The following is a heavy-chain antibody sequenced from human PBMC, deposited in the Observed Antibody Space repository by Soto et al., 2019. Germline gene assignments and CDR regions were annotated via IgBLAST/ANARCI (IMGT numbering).Heavy chain of an antibody. CDR1: GYTFTSYA. Sequence: ASVKVSCKASGYTFTSYAMHWVRQAPGQRLEWMGWINAGNGNTKYSQKFQGRVTITRDTSASTAYMELTSVTAADTAVYYCATNRGFDFYYFDSWGQGAQVTVSS. V-gene: IGHV1-3*01. CDR3: ATNRGFDFYYFDS. J-gene: IGHJ4*02. D-gene: IGHD5-12*01. CDR2: INAGNGNT.